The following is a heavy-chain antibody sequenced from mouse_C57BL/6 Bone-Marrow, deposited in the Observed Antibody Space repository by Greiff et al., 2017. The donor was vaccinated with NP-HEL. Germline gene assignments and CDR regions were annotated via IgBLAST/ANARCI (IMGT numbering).Heavy chain of an antibody. V-gene: IGHV1-19*01. Sequence: EVQLQQSGPVLVKPGASVKMSCKASGYTFTDYYMNWVKQSHGKSLEWIGVINPYNGGTSYNQKFKGKATLTVDKSSSTAYMELNSLTSEDSAVYYCARYGLRSFAYWGQGTLVTVSA. CDR2: INPYNGGT. J-gene: IGHJ3*01. CDR3: ARYGLRSFAY. CDR1: GYTFTDYY. D-gene: IGHD1-1*01.